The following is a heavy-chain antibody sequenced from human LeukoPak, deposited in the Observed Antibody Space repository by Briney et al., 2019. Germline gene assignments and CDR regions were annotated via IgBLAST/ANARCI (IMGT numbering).Heavy chain of an antibody. CDR3: ARDYYDSSGYYSRGGHFDY. V-gene: IGHV1-18*01. CDR1: GGTFSSYA. J-gene: IGHJ4*02. CDR2: ISAYNGNT. Sequence: ASVKVSCKASGGTFSSYAISWVRQAPGQGLEWMGWISAYNGNTNYAQKLQGRVTMTTDTSTSTAYMELRSLRSDDTAVYYCARDYYDSSGYYSRGGHFDYWGQGTLVTVSS. D-gene: IGHD3-22*01.